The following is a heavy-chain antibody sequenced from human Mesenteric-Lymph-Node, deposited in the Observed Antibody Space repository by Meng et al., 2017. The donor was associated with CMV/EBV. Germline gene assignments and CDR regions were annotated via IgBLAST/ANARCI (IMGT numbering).Heavy chain of an antibody. CDR2: IHHSGNT. CDR1: ISSTDPY. CDR3: ARDSGPRPAAVYYGLDV. D-gene: IGHD3-10*01. Sequence: ISSTDPYWSWIRQHPGKGLEWIGYIHHSGNTYYSPSLRSRVAMSVDTSTNELSLRLRSVTAADTAVYYCARDSGPRPAAVYYGLDVWGQGTTVTVSS. J-gene: IGHJ6*02. V-gene: IGHV4-31*02.